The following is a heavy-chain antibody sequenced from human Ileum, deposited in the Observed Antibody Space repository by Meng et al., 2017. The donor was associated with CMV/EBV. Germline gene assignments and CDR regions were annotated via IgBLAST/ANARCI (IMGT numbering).Heavy chain of an antibody. CDR1: GGPFSGYY. CDR3: ADPPAGL. J-gene: IGHJ4*02. V-gene: IGHV4-34*01. CDR2: INHDGGT. D-gene: IGHD3-16*01. Sequence: QVQLQQWGAGLLKPSETLSLTCAVYGGPFSGYYWAWIRQPPGKGLEWIGEINHDGGTNYNPSLRSRVTISIDTSKNQFSLRLTSVTVADTAVYFCADPPAGLWGQGVLVTVSS.